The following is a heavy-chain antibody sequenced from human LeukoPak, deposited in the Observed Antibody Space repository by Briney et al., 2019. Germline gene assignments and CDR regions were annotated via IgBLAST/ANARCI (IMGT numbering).Heavy chain of an antibody. CDR3: AKDSAYYWFDY. Sequence: GGSLRLSCAASGFTLSSYSMNWVRQAPGKGLEWISYISSVTTTIYYADSVKGRFTISRDSAKNSLYLQMNSLRGEDTAVYYCAKDSAYYWFDYRGQGTLVTVSS. CDR2: ISSVTTTI. V-gene: IGHV3-48*01. J-gene: IGHJ4*02. D-gene: IGHD3-9*01. CDR1: GFTLSSYS.